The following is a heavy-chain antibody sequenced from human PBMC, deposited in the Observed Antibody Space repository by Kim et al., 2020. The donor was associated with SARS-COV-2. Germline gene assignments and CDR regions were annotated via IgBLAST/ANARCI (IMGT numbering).Heavy chain of an antibody. J-gene: IGHJ3*02. CDR1: GFTFGDYA. V-gene: IGHV3-9*01. Sequence: GGSLRLSCAASGFTFGDYAMHWVRQAPGKGLEWVSGISWNSGSIGYADSVKGRFTISRDNAKNSLYLQMNSLRAEDTALYYCAKDIFDSSVRAFDIWGQGTMVTVSS. D-gene: IGHD3-22*01. CDR3: AKDIFDSSVRAFDI. CDR2: ISWNSGSI.